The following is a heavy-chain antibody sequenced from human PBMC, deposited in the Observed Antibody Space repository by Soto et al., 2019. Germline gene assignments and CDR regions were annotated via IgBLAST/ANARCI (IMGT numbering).Heavy chain of an antibody. D-gene: IGHD3-9*01. CDR1: GGSFSGYY. J-gene: IGHJ6*03. CDR3: ARNLLRYFDWLLYRANYYYYMDV. V-gene: IGHV4-34*01. Sequence: SETLSLTCAVYGGSFSGYYWSWIRQPPGRGLEWIGEINHSGSTNYNPSLKSRVTISVDTSKNQFSLNLSSVTAADTAVYYCARNLLRYFDWLLYRANYYYYMDVWGKGTTVTVSS. CDR2: INHSGST.